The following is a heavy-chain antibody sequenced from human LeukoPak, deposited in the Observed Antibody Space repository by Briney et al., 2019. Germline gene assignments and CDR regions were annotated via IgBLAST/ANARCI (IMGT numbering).Heavy chain of an antibody. J-gene: IGHJ4*02. V-gene: IGHV3-23*01. CDR1: GFTFSSYA. Sequence: GGSLRLPCAASGFTFSSYAMSWVRQAPGKGLEWVSAISGSGGSTYYADSVKGRFTISRDNSKNTLYLQMNSLRAEDTAVYYCACGMAALLTYYWGQGTLVTVSS. CDR2: ISGSGGST. D-gene: IGHD5-24*01. CDR3: ACGMAALLTYY.